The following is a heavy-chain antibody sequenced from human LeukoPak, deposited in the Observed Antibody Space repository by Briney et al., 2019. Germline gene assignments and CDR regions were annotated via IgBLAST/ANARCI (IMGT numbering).Heavy chain of an antibody. Sequence: ASVKVSCKASGGTFSSYAISWVRQAPGQGLEWMGGIIPIFGTANYAQKFQGRVTMTRNTSISTAYMELSSLRSEDTAVYYCARQYYDSSGYLHYYYYYMDVWGKGTTVTISS. D-gene: IGHD3-22*01. V-gene: IGHV1-69*05. J-gene: IGHJ6*03. CDR2: IIPIFGTA. CDR3: ARQYYDSSGYLHYYYYYMDV. CDR1: GGTFSSYA.